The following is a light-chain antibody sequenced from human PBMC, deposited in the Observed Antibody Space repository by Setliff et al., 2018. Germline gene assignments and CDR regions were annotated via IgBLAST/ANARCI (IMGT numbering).Light chain of an antibody. V-gene: IGLV2-11*01. Sequence: QSALTQPRSVSGSPGQLVTISCTGTSSDVGRYNFVSWYQQHPGKATKLIIYDVTKRPSGVPDRFSGSKSGNTASLTISGLQAEDEADYSCCSYADTYISVFGTGTKGTVL. CDR2: DVT. CDR1: SSDVGRYNF. CDR3: CSYADTYISV. J-gene: IGLJ1*01.